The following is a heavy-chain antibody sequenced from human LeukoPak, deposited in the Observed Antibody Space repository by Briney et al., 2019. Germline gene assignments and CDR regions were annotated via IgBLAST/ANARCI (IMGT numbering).Heavy chain of an antibody. CDR2: ISGSGGST. D-gene: IGHD2-21*01. CDR3: ARGGGGGLYYFDY. CDR1: GFTFSSYA. V-gene: IGHV3-23*01. J-gene: IGHJ4*02. Sequence: PGGSLRLSCAASGFTFSSYAMSWVRQAPGKGLEWVSAISGSGGSTYYADSVKGRFTISRDNSKNTLYLQMNSLRAEDTAVYYCARGGGGGLYYFDYWGQGTLVTVSS.